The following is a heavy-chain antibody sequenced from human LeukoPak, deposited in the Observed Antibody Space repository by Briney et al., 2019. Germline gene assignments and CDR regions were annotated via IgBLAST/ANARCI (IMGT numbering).Heavy chain of an antibody. V-gene: IGHV4-30-2*01. CDR2: IYHSGST. Sequence: SQTLSLTCAVSGGSISSGGYSWSWIRQPPGTGLEWIGYIYHSGSTYYNPSLKSRVTISVDRSKNQFSLKLSSVTAADTAVYYCARGGTYYYDSSGYYFDYWGQGTLVTVSS. J-gene: IGHJ4*02. CDR3: ARGGTYYYDSSGYYFDY. D-gene: IGHD3-22*01. CDR1: GGSISSGGYS.